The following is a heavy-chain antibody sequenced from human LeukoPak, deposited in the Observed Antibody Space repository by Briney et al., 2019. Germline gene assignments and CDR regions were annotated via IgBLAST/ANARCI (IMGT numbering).Heavy chain of an antibody. V-gene: IGHV4-30-2*01. Sequence: SQTLSLTCAVSGGSISSGTYSWSWIRQPPGKGLEWIGYMYHSGRTYYNPSLKSRVTISVDRSKNQFSLRLSSATAADTAVYYCARDGGGLGRGIDYWGQGTLVTVSS. CDR3: ARDGGGLGRGIDY. J-gene: IGHJ4*02. D-gene: IGHD3-16*01. CDR2: MYHSGRT. CDR1: GGSISSGTYS.